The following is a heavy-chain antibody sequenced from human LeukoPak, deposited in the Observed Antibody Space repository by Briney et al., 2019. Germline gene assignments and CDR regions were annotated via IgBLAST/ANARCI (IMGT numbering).Heavy chain of an antibody. V-gene: IGHV4-4*07. CDR3: ARTVSSYNWYFDL. J-gene: IGHJ2*01. CDR2: IYASGST. D-gene: IGHD4-11*01. CDR1: GDSLSSYY. Sequence: PSETLSLTCTVTGDSLSSYYWSWIRQPAGKGLEWIGRIYASGSTNYNPSLKSRVTISVDKSKNQVSLKLSSVTAADTAVYYCARTVSSYNWYFDLWGRGTLVTVSS.